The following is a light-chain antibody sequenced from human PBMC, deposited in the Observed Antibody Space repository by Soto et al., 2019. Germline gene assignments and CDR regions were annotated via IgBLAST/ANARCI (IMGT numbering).Light chain of an antibody. J-gene: IGLJ1*01. CDR2: DVT. CDR3: CSFAGPYSYV. Sequence: QSVLTQPRSVSASPGQSVTISCTGTSSDVGRYDYVSWYQQHPGKAPKLIVYDVTERPSGVPDRFSGSKSGNTASLTISGLQAEDEADYSCCSFAGPYSYVFGAGTKVIV. V-gene: IGLV2-11*01. CDR1: SSDVGRYDY.